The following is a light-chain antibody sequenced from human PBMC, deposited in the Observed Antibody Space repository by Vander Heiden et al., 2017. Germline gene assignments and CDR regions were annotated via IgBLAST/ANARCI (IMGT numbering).Light chain of an antibody. J-gene: IGLJ2*01. V-gene: IGLV1-51*01. CDR1: NSNVGNNY. CDR2: DNN. Sequence: QSVLTQPPSVSAAPGQKVTISCSGSNSNVGNNYVSWYQHLPGTAPKLLIYDNNKRPPGIPDRFSGSKSGTSATLGITGLQTWDEADYYCGTWDSSLSAVVFGGGSKLTVL. CDR3: GTWDSSLSAVV.